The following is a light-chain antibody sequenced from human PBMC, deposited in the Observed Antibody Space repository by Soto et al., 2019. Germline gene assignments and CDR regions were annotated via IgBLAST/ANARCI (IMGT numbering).Light chain of an antibody. V-gene: IGKV3-20*01. CDR1: QSVSSSY. CDR3: QQYDSSSYT. CDR2: GAS. Sequence: DIVLTQSPGTLSLSPGERATLSCRASQSVSSSYLAWSQQKPGQALRLHIYGASSRATGIPDRFSGSGSGTDFTLTISRLEPEDFAVYYCQQYDSSSYTFGQGTKLEIK. J-gene: IGKJ2*01.